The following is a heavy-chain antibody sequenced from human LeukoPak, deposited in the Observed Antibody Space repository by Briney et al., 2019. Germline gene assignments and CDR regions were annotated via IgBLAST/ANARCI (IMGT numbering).Heavy chain of an antibody. CDR3: TGEGYISSALDAFDL. CDR1: GFTFSIHW. CDR2: MKQDGSEK. V-gene: IGHV3-7*03. Sequence: GGSLRLSCAASGFTFSIHWMSWVRQAPGKGLEWVANMKQDGSEKYYVDSVKGRFTVSRDNAKNLLWLQMNSLRAEDTAVYYWTGEGYISSALDAFDLWGQGTKVTVSS. D-gene: IGHD5-12*01. J-gene: IGHJ3*01.